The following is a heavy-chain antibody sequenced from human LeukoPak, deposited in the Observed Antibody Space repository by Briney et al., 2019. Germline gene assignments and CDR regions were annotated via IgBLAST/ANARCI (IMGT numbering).Heavy chain of an antibody. CDR2: INPSGGST. Sequence: ASVKVSCKASGYTFTSYYMHWVRQAPGQGLEWMGIINPSGGSTSYAQKFQGRVTITADESTSTAYMELSSLRSEDTAVYYCAQATGNYFDYWGQGTLVTVSS. J-gene: IGHJ4*02. CDR3: AQATGNYFDY. CDR1: GYTFTSYY. D-gene: IGHD3-10*01. V-gene: IGHV1-46*01.